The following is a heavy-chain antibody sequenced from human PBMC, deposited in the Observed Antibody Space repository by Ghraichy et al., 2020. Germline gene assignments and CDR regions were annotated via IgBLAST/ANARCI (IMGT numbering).Heavy chain of an antibody. CDR1: GFTFRDYW. J-gene: IGHJ5*02. CDR3: ASDFLLAGS. CDR2: INTDGTST. V-gene: IGHV3-74*01. Sequence: GGSLRLSCAASGFTFRDYWMHWVRQTPGKGLGWVSRINTDGTSTTYADSVKGRFTISRDNAANTHYLQMNSLRVDDTAVYYCASDFLLAGSWGQGTLVTVAS. D-gene: IGHD2/OR15-2a*01.